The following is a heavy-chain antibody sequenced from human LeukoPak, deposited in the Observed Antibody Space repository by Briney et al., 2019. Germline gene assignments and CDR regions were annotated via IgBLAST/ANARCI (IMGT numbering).Heavy chain of an antibody. J-gene: IGHJ6*03. CDR2: TYYRSKWYN. D-gene: IGHD2-2*02. CDR3: ARDLLPDTPTLSGYYYYYMDV. V-gene: IGHV6-1*01. CDR1: GDSVSSNSAA. Sequence: SQTLSLTCAISGDSVSSNSAAWNWIRQSPSRGLEWLGRTYYRSKWYNDYAVSVKSRITINPDTSKNQFSLQLNSVTPEDTAVYYCARDLLPDTPTLSGYYYYYMDVWGKGTTVTVSS.